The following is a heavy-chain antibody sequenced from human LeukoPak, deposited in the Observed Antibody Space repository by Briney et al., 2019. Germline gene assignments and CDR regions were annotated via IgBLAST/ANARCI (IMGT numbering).Heavy chain of an antibody. D-gene: IGHD2-15*01. CDR3: ARDTRVVVVAATAY. Sequence: GGSLRLSCAASGFTFSSYAMSWVRQAPGKGLEWVSAISGSGGSTYYADSVKGRFTISRDNSKNTLYLQMNSLRAEDTAVYYCARDTRVVVVAATAYWGQGTLVTVSS. J-gene: IGHJ4*02. CDR2: ISGSGGST. V-gene: IGHV3-23*01. CDR1: GFTFSSYA.